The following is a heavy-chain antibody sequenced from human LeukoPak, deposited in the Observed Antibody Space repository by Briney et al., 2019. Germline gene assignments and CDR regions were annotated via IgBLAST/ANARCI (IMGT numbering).Heavy chain of an antibody. J-gene: IGHJ6*02. CDR1: GFTFSNAW. D-gene: IGHD2-2*01. CDR2: IKSKTDGGTT. CDR3: TTTVLGYCSSTSCSLGYYYYYGMDV. Sequence: PGGSLRLSCAASGFTFSNAWMSWVRQAPGKGLEWVGRIKSKTDGGTTDYAAPVKGRFTISRDDSKNTLYLQMNSLKTEDTAVYYCTTTVLGYCSSTSCSLGYYYYYGMDVWGQGTTVTVSS. V-gene: IGHV3-15*01.